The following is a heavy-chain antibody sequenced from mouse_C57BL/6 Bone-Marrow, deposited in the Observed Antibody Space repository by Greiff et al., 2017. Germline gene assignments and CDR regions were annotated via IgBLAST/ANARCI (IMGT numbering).Heavy chain of an antibody. D-gene: IGHD3-2*02. CDR1: GFTFSSYA. CDR3: AREEGYYFDY. CDR2: ISDGGSYT. V-gene: IGHV5-4*01. J-gene: IGHJ2*01. Sequence: EVKVVESGGGLVKPGGSLKLSCAASGFTFSSYAMSWVRQTPEKRLEWVATISDGGSYTYYPDNVKGRFTISRDNAKNNLYLQMSHLKSEDTAMYYCAREEGYYFDYWGQGTTLTVSS.